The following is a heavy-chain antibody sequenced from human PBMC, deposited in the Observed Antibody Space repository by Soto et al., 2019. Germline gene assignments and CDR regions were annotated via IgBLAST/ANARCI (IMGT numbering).Heavy chain of an antibody. V-gene: IGHV3-30*18. Sequence: RLSGVAFGFSFRNNRMKWVCQALGEGLEWVAVISYKGNYKDYAESVKGRFTIARDNSKKALYLQMNSLRAEDTAVYYCAKDMDAFVWGSHRLDAWGQGTLVTVSS. CDR3: AKDMDAFVWGSHRLDA. J-gene: IGHJ5*02. D-gene: IGHD3-16*02. CDR1: GFSFRNNR. CDR2: ISYKGNYK.